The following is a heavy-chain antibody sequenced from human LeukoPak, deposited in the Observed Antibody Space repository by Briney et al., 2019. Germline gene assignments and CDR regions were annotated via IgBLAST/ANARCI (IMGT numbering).Heavy chain of an antibody. CDR1: GFTFSSYD. V-gene: IGHV3-13*01. D-gene: IGHD1-26*01. CDR2: IGTAGDT. CDR3: ARGKGGATEANYGMEV. J-gene: IGHJ6*02. Sequence: PGGSLRLSCAASGFTFSSYDMHWVRQATGKGLEWVSAIGTAGDTYYPGSVKGRFTISRENAKNSLYLQMNSLRAGDTAVYYCARGKGGATEANYGMEVWGQRTTVTV.